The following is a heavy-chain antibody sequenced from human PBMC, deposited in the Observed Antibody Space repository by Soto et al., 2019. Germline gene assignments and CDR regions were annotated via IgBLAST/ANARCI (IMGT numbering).Heavy chain of an antibody. CDR2: IYYSGST. Sequence: PSETLSLTCTVSGGSISSGDYYWSWIRQPPGKGLDWIGYIYYSGSTYYNPSLKSRVTISVDKSKNQLSLKLSSVTAADTAVYYCERYSYDYVWGTLDYWGQGTLVTVSS. CDR3: ERYSYDYVWGTLDY. D-gene: IGHD3-16*01. CDR1: GGSISSGDYY. J-gene: IGHJ4*02. V-gene: IGHV4-30-4*01.